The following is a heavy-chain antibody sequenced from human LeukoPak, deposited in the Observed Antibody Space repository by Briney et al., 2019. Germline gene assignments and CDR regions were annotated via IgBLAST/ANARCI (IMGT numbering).Heavy chain of an antibody. J-gene: IGHJ6*02. CDR1: GYTFTSYY. CDR2: INPSGGST. D-gene: IGHD4-17*01. Sequence: ASVKVSCEASGYTFTSYYMHWVRQAPGQGLEWMGIINPSGGSTSYAQKFQGRVTMTRDTSTSTVYMELSSLRSEDTAVYYCATTVTRYYGMDVWGQGTTVTVSS. CDR3: ATTVTRYYGMDV. V-gene: IGHV1-46*01.